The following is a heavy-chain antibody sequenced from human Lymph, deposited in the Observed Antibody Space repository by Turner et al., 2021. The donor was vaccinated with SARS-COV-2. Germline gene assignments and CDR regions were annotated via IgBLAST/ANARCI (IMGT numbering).Heavy chain of an antibody. CDR2: ISYDGSNK. D-gene: IGHD6-19*01. Sequence: QVQLVESGGGVVQPGRSLRPSWAASGFTFSGYAMHWVRQAPGKGLEWVAVISYDGSNKYYADSVKGRFTISRDNSKNTLYLQMNSLRAEDTAVYYCARVGIAVAGMDWYFDLWGRGTLVTVSS. J-gene: IGHJ2*01. V-gene: IGHV3-30-3*01. CDR1: GFTFSGYA. CDR3: ARVGIAVAGMDWYFDL.